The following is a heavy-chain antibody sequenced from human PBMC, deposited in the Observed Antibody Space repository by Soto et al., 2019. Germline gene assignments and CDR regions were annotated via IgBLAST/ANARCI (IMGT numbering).Heavy chain of an antibody. J-gene: IGHJ6*02. CDR3: ARDYRRGYSHYGMDV. CDR1: GGTFSSYA. Sequence: SVKVSCKASGGTFSSYAVSWVRQAPGQGLEWVGGIIPIFGTANYAQKFQGRVTITADESTSTAYMELSSLRSEDTAVYYCARDYRRGYSHYGMDVWGQGTTVTVSS. V-gene: IGHV1-69*13. CDR2: IIPIFGTA. D-gene: IGHD5-18*01.